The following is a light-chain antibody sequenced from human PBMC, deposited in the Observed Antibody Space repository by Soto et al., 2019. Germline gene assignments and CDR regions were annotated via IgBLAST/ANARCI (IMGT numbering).Light chain of an antibody. J-gene: IGKJ4*01. CDR1: QSVSSSL. V-gene: IGKV3-20*01. Sequence: EIVLTQYPGTISWSPGERATLSCRASQSVSSSLLAWYQQKPGQSPRLLIYGASSRAAGIPDRFSGSGSGTDFTLTISRLDPEDFAVYFCQQYGSTPLTFGGGTKVDIK. CDR2: GAS. CDR3: QQYGSTPLT.